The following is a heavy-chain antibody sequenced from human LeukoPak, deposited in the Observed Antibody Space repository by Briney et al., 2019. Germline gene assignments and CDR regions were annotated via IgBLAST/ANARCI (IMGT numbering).Heavy chain of an antibody. CDR1: GFQFSTSW. CDR2: IKPDGSAK. J-gene: IGHJ4*02. D-gene: IGHD1-14*01. CDR3: ARDVAYNAFDY. Sequence: GGSLRLSCAASGFQFSTSWMTWVRQAPGKGLEWVANIKPDGSAKNYVGFVQGRFTISRDSPGNSVYLQMRSLRADDTALYFCARDVAYNAFDYWGQGTLVTVSS. V-gene: IGHV3-7*01.